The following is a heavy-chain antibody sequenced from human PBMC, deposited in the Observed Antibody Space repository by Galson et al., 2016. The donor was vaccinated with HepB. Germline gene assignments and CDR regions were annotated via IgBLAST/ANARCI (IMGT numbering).Heavy chain of an antibody. CDR1: GLIISTNY. J-gene: IGHJ4*02. D-gene: IGHD2-15*01. V-gene: IGHV3-23*01. CDR3: GGHGGHSA. Sequence: SLRLSCAVSGLIISTNYMSWARQAPGKGLEWVSDIGGSDGYTYYADSVKGRFTISRDNSKNIVYLQMNSLRAEDTAIYYCGGHGGHSAWGQGTLVTVSS. CDR2: IGGSDGYT.